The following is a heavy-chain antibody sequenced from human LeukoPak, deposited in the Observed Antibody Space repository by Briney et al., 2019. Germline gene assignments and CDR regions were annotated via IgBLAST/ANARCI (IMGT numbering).Heavy chain of an antibody. J-gene: IGHJ4*02. V-gene: IGHV1-24*01. CDR3: ARGVSSGWYGGRFDY. D-gene: IGHD6-19*01. CDR2: FDPEDGET. Sequence: ASVKVSCKVSGYTLTELSMHWVRQAPGKGLEWMGGFDPEDGETIYAQKFQGRVTITADESTSTAYMELSSLRSEDTAVYYCARGVSSGWYGGRFDYWGQGTLVTVSS. CDR1: GYTLTELS.